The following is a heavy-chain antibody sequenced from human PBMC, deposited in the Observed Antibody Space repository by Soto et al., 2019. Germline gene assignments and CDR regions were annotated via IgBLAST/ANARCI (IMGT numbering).Heavy chain of an antibody. J-gene: IGHJ2*01. CDR3: ARPLWRDDYNWGYFDL. V-gene: IGHV3-30-3*01. CDR2: ISYDGSNK. Sequence: QVQLVESGGGAVQPGRSLRLSCAASGFTFSSYAMHWVRQAPGKGLEWVAVISYDGSNKYYAASVKGRFTISRDNSKNTLYLQMNSLRTEDTAVYYCARPLWRDDYNWGYFDLWGRGTLVTVSS. D-gene: IGHD4-4*01. CDR1: GFTFSSYA.